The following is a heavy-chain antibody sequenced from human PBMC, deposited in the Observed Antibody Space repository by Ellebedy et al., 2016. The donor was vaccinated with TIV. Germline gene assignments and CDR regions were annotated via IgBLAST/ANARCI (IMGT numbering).Heavy chain of an antibody. V-gene: IGHV1-24*01. D-gene: IGHD3-3*01. CDR2: FDPEDGET. CDR1: GYTLTELS. J-gene: IGHJ4*02. CDR3: ASSGVVALYYFDY. Sequence: ASVKVSCXVSGYTLTELSMHWVRQALGKGLEWMGGFDPEDGETIYAQKFQGRVTMTEDTSTDTAYMELSSLRSEDTAMYYCASSGVVALYYFDYWGQGTLVTVSS.